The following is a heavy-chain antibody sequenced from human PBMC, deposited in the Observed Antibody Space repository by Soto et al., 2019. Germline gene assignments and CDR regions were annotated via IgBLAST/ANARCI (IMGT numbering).Heavy chain of an antibody. Sequence: GGSLRLSCAASGFIFSTYSMNWVRQAPGKGLEWVSSISSGSTYIYHAEPVKGRFAISRDDANNMVYLRMNSLKIEDTAVYYCTTDSYSTIITVRFDYWGHGTLVTVSS. CDR3: TTDSYSTIITVRFDY. D-gene: IGHD1-1*01. J-gene: IGHJ4*01. V-gene: IGHV3-21*04. CDR1: GFIFSTYS. CDR2: ISSGSTYI.